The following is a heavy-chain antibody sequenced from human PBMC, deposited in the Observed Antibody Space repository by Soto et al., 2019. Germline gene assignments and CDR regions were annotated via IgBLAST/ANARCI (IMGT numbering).Heavy chain of an antibody. CDR2: TIPLFNTA. Sequence: QVQLEQSGAEVKKPGSSVKISCKASGGTLSDHGVSWLRQAPGQGVEWVGGTIPLFNTAKYAPKFQGRVTIAPDKSTNIAYMEWGGLRSDDTAFYYCARGVYGSGNYYTGPSAFDIWGQGTLVIVSS. J-gene: IGHJ3*02. D-gene: IGHD3-10*01. V-gene: IGHV1-69*06. CDR3: ARGVYGSGNYYTGPSAFDI. CDR1: GGTLSDHG.